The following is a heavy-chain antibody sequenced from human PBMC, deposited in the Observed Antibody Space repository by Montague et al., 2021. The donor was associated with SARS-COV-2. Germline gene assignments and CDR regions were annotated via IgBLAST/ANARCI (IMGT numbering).Heavy chain of an antibody. D-gene: IGHD5-18*01. CDR1: AGSMSSSDFE. J-gene: IGHJ4*02. V-gene: IGHV4-61*02. CDR2: MYNSGRT. CDR3: ARVSDGPEGNFDH. Sequence: SLSLACTVSAGSMSSSDFEWSWVRQPAGKGLEWIGRMYNSGRTNYNPSLESRVTMSLDTSKNEFYLRLSSMSAADTAVYYCARVSDGPEGNFDHWGQGTRVTVSS.